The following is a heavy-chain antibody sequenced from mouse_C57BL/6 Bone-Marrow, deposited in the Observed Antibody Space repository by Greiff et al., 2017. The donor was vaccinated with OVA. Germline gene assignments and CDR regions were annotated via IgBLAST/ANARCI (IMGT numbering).Heavy chain of an antibody. J-gene: IGHJ4*01. Sequence: VKLVESGPGLVQPSQSLSITCTVSGFALTSYGVHWVRQSPGKGLEWLGVIWSGGSTDYNAAFIPRLSISKDNSKSQVFFKKNSLRTDDTAIYYCARKLRYSNRCYAMDYWGQGTSVTVSS. CDR3: ARKLRYSNRCYAMDY. V-gene: IGHV2-2*01. CDR1: GFALTSYG. CDR2: IWSGGST. D-gene: IGHD2-5*01.